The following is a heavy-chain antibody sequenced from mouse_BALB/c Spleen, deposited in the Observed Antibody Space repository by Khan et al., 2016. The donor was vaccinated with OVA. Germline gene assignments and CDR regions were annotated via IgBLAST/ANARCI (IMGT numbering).Heavy chain of an antibody. Sequence: QVQLKESGPDLVAPSQSLSITCTISGFSLTNYGVHWLRQPPGRGLEWLVVIWSDGSTTYNSALKSRLSISKDNSKSQVFLKMNSLQTDDTAMYYCARQPYYHYNIMDYWGQGTSVTVSS. CDR1: GFSLTNYG. V-gene: IGHV2-6-1*01. CDR2: IWSDGST. D-gene: IGHD2-10*01. CDR3: ARQPYYHYNIMDY. J-gene: IGHJ4*01.